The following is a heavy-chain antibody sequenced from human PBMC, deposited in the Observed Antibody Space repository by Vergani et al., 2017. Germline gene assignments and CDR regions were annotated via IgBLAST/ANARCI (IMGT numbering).Heavy chain of an antibody. J-gene: IGHJ1*01. CDR1: GFTSSYYG. D-gene: IGHD1-1*01. Sequence: QVHLVESGGGVVQPGRSLRLSCVVSGFTSSYYGMHWVRQAPGKGLEWVAVISYDGTQTYYADSVKGRFTISRDNSKSTLYLQMNSLRTEDTAVYYCATKSWRTPGCQIGYFREWGQGTLVNVSS. V-gene: IGHV3-30*03. CDR3: ATKSWRTPGCQIGYFRE. CDR2: ISYDGTQT.